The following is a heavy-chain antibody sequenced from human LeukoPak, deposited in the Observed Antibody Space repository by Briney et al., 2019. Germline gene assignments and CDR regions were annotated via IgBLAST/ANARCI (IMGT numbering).Heavy chain of an antibody. CDR1: GFTFSSYA. CDR3: AKSYAPAGWFDP. D-gene: IGHD3-16*01. Sequence: GGSLRLSCAASGFTFSSYAMSWVRQAPGKGLEWVSAISGSGGSTYYADSVKGRFAISRDNSKNMLYLQMNSLRAEDTAVYYCAKSYAPAGWFDPWGQGTLVTVSS. J-gene: IGHJ5*02. CDR2: ISGSGGST. V-gene: IGHV3-23*01.